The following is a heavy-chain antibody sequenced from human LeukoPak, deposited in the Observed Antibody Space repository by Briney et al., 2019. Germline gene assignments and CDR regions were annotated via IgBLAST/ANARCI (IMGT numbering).Heavy chain of an antibody. J-gene: IGHJ4*02. CDR2: IKEDGSEE. Sequence: GGSLRLSCAASGFTFVGNAVTWVRQAPGKGLEWVANIKEDGSEEHYVDSLKGRFTISRDNTKNSLYLQMSNLRVEDTAIYYCARDEPGYGEFLLYWGQGTLVTVSS. CDR3: ARDEPGYGEFLLY. V-gene: IGHV3-7*01. CDR1: GFTFVGNA. D-gene: IGHD3-10*01.